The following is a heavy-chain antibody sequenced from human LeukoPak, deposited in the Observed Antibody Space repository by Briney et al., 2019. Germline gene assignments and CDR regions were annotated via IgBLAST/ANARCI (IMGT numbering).Heavy chain of an antibody. J-gene: IGHJ4*02. CDR3: AREGDGYKKFDY. D-gene: IGHD5-24*01. CDR1: TYIFTSYY. CDR2: INPTDDST. V-gene: IGHV1-46*01. Sequence: GASVKVSCKASTYIFTSYYIHWVRQAPGQGLEWMGLINPTDDSTSYAQKFRGRVSVTRDTSTSTVYMELSSLRSEDTAVYYCAREGDGYKKFDYWAQGILVTVSS.